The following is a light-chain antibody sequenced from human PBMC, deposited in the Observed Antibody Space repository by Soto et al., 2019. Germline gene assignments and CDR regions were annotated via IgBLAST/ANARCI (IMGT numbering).Light chain of an antibody. CDR1: QDLFYTSNNKNY. CDR2: WAS. Sequence: DIVMTQSPDSLAVSLGERATINCKSSQDLFYTSNNKNYLAWYQQKPGQPPKLLIYWASTRESGVPDRFSGSGSGTDFSLTISSLQAEDVAVYFCQQYYSTPRTFGQGTKVEIK. J-gene: IGKJ1*01. CDR3: QQYYSTPRT. V-gene: IGKV4-1*01.